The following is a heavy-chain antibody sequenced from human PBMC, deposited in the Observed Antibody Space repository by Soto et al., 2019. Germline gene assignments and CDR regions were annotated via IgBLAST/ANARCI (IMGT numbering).Heavy chain of an antibody. J-gene: IGHJ3*02. CDR3: ARDNGRTEVLAI. D-gene: IGHD1-20*01. V-gene: IGHV4-34*01. CDR2: INHSGST. CDR1: GGSFSGYY. Sequence: SETLSLTCAVYGGSFSGYYWSWIRQPPGKGLEWIGEINHSGSTNYNPSLKSRVTISVDTSKNQFSLKLSSVTAADTAVYYCARDNGRTEVLAIWGQGTTVTVSS.